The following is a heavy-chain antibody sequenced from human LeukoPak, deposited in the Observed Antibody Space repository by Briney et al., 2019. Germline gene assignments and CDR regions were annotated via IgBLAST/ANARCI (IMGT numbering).Heavy chain of an antibody. CDR2: VNHSGYT. V-gene: IGHV4-34*01. D-gene: IGHD4-17*01. CDR1: GVSFSTYY. CDR3: ARQLYGSDY. Sequence: SETLSLTCAVSGVSFSTYYWSWIRQSPEKGLEWIGEVNHSGYTNYNPSLKSRVTISVDTSKNQFSLKLSSVTAADTAVYYCARQLYGSDYWGQGTLVTVSS. J-gene: IGHJ4*02.